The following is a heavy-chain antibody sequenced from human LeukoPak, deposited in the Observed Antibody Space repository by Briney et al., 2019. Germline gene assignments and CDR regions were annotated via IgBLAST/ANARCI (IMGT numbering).Heavy chain of an antibody. D-gene: IGHD3-10*01. V-gene: IGHV3-53*01. CDR3: ARAPRATMVRGVPFDS. CDR2: IYSGGST. CDR1: GFTVSSNY. Sequence: GGSLRLSCAASGFTVSSNYMSWVRQARGKGLEWVSVIYSGGSTYYADSVKGRFTISRDNSKNTLYLQMNSLRAEDTAVYYCARAPRATMVRGVPFDSWGQGTLVTVSS. J-gene: IGHJ4*02.